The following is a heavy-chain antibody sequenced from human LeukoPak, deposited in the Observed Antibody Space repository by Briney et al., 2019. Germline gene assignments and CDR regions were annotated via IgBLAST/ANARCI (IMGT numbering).Heavy chain of an antibody. V-gene: IGHV3-48*04. CDR1: GFTLSSYS. CDR3: ARDGDCSGGSCSLGDFDY. Sequence: GGSLRLSCAASGFTLSSYSMNWVRQAPGKGLEWVSYISTSGNTIYYADSVKGRFTISRDNAKNSLYLQMNSLRAEDTAVYYCARDGDCSGGSCSLGDFDYWGLGTLVTVSS. CDR2: ISTSGNTI. J-gene: IGHJ4*02. D-gene: IGHD2-15*01.